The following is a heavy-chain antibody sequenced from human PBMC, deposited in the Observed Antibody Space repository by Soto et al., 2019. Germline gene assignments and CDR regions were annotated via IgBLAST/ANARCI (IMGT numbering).Heavy chain of an antibody. V-gene: IGHV1-18*04. CDR1: GYTFTSYG. D-gene: IGHD6-19*01. J-gene: IGHJ4*02. Sequence: QVQLVQSGAEVKKPGASVKVSCKASGYTFTSYGISWVRQAPGQGLEWMGWISAYNGNTNYAQKLQGRVTMTTDTSTSTDYMELRSLRSDDTAVYYCARVMTGYSSGWEIDYWGQGTLVTVSS. CDR2: ISAYNGNT. CDR3: ARVMTGYSSGWEIDY.